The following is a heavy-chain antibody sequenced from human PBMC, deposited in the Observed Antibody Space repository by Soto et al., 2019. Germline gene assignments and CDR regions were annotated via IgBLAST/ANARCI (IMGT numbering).Heavy chain of an antibody. CDR1: GFTFSTYT. V-gene: IGHV3-23*01. J-gene: IGHJ4*02. Sequence: EVQLLESGGGLVQPGGSLRLSCAASGFTFSTYTMAWVRQAPGRVPEWVSGVGQDGAPYYADSVKGRFTISRDNSRSSVYLEMIALRGEDTAVYYCAKDMRPDGVWDFGHWGQGTLVTVSS. CDR2: VGQDGAP. D-gene: IGHD4-17*01. CDR3: AKDMRPDGVWDFGH.